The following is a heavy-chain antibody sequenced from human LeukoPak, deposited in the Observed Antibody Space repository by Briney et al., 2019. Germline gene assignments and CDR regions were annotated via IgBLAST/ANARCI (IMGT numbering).Heavy chain of an antibody. V-gene: IGHV4-59*01. CDR1: GGSISSYY. J-gene: IGHJ6*02. D-gene: IGHD3-3*01. Sequence: PSETLSLTCTVSGGSISSYYWGWIRQPPGKGLEWIGYIYYSGSTNYNPSLKSRVTISVDTSKNQFSLKLSSVTAADTAVYYCARAPIFGVVIKSSGGMDVWGQGTTVTVSS. CDR2: IYYSGST. CDR3: ARAPIFGVVIKSSGGMDV.